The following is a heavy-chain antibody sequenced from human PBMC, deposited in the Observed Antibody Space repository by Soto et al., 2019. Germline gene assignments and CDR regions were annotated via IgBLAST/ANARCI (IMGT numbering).Heavy chain of an antibody. CDR2: ISYDGSNK. J-gene: IGHJ4*02. D-gene: IGHD2-21*02. Sequence: QVQLVESGGGVVQPGRSLRLSCAASGFTGYGMHWVRQAPGKGLEWVAIISYDGSNKYYADSVKGRFTISRDNSKNTLYLQMNSLRAEDTAVYYCAKAEVTVVTPYYFDYWGQGTLVTVSS. V-gene: IGHV3-30*18. CDR1: GFTGYG. CDR3: AKAEVTVVTPYYFDY.